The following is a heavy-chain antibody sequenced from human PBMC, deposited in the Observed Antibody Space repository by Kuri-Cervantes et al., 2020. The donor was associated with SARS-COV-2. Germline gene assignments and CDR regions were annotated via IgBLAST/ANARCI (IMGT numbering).Heavy chain of an antibody. V-gene: IGHV3-74*01. CDR3: AKSLDAYNSFQNYYGMDV. D-gene: IGHD5-24*01. Sequence: GGSLRLSCAASGFTFSGHWIHWVRQAPGKGLVWVSRINPDGSYTNNADSVKGRFTLSRDNAKNMLFLQMNSLRAEDTALYYCAKSLDAYNSFQNYYGMDVWGQGTTVTVSS. CDR1: GFTFSGHW. CDR2: INPDGSYT. J-gene: IGHJ6*02.